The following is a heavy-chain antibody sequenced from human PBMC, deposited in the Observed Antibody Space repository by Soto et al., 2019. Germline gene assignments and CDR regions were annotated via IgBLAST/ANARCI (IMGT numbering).Heavy chain of an antibody. Sequence: GGSLRLSCAASGFTFSDYYMSWIRQAPGKGLEWVSYISSSGSTIYYADSVKGRFTISRDNAKNSLYLQMNSLRAEDTAVYYCERDNPRTRGATALDYWGQGTLVTVSS. CDR1: GFTFSDYY. CDR2: ISSSGSTI. D-gene: IGHD1-26*01. J-gene: IGHJ4*02. CDR3: ERDNPRTRGATALDY. V-gene: IGHV3-11*01.